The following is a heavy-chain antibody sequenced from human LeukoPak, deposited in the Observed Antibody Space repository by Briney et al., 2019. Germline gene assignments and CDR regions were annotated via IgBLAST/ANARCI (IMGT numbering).Heavy chain of an antibody. V-gene: IGHV3-30*03. CDR3: ASRITMVHGAPY. CDR1: GFTFSSYG. D-gene: IGHD3-10*01. J-gene: IGHJ4*02. CDR2: ISYDGSNK. Sequence: PGRSLRLSCAASGFTFSSYGMHWVRQAPGKGLEWVAVISYDGSNKYYADSVKGRFTISRDNSKNTLYLQMNSLRAEDTAVYYCASRITMVHGAPYWGQGTLVTVSS.